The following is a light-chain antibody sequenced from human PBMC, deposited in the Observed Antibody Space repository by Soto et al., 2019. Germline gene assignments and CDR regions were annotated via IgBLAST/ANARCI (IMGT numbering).Light chain of an antibody. CDR3: SSCTSATTYV. CDR1: SSDVGAYNY. J-gene: IGLJ1*01. Sequence: QSALTQPASVSGSPGQSITISCTGTSSDVGAYNYDSWYQQYPGEAPKVIIYDVSHRPAGVSNRFSGSKSGNTASLTISGLQTQDEADYYCSSCTSATTYVFGTGTKLTVL. CDR2: DVS. V-gene: IGLV2-14*01.